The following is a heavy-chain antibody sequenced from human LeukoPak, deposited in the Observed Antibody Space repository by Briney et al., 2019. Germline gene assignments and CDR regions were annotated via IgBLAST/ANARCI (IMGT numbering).Heavy chain of an antibody. CDR1: GFTFSSYW. V-gene: IGHV3-74*01. CDR3: ARDTPLYADSPDAFDI. D-gene: IGHD2/OR15-2a*01. CDR2: INSDGSST. J-gene: IGHJ3*02. Sequence: GGSPRLSCAASGFTFSSYWMHWVRQAPGKGLVWVSRINSDGSSTSYADSVKGRFTISRDNAKNSLYLQMNSLRDEDTAVYYCARDTPLYADSPDAFDIWGQGTMVTVSS.